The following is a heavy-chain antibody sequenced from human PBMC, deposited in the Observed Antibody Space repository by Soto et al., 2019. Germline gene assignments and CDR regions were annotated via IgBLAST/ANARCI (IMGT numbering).Heavy chain of an antibody. CDR2: ISGSGGST. Sequence: GGSLRLSCAASGFTFSSYAMSWVRQAPGKGLEWVSAISGSGGSTYYADSVKGRFTISRDNSKNTLYLQMNSSRAEDTAVYSCAKAPPLWDFWSGWGETADDYYYYGMDVWGQGTTVTVSS. D-gene: IGHD3-3*01. V-gene: IGHV3-23*01. J-gene: IGHJ6*02. CDR1: GFTFSSYA. CDR3: AKAPPLWDFWSGWGETADDYYYYGMDV.